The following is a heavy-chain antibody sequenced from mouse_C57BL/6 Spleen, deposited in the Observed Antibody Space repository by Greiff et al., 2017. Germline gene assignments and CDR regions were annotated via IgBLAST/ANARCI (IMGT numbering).Heavy chain of an antibody. CDR2: IHPNSGST. CDR3: ATYDGYYGYFDV. Sequence: QVQLQQPGAELVKPGASVKLSCKASGYTFTSYWMHWVKQRPGQGLEWIGMIHPNSGSTNYNEKFKSKATLTVDKSSSTAYMQLSSLTSEDSAVYYCATYDGYYGYFDVWGTGTTVTVSS. D-gene: IGHD2-3*01. J-gene: IGHJ1*03. V-gene: IGHV1-64*01. CDR1: GYTFTSYW.